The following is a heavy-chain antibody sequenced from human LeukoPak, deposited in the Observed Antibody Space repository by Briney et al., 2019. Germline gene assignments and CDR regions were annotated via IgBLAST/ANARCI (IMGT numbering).Heavy chain of an antibody. CDR1: GGSISSSSYY. CDR2: IYYSGST. Sequence: TSETLSLTCTVSGGSISSSSYYWGWIRQPPGKGLEWIGSIYYSGSTYYNPSLKSRVTISVDTSKNQFSLKLSSVTAADTAVYYCARAGVYSSSWYPDYYYMDVWGKGTTVTVSS. V-gene: IGHV4-39*07. J-gene: IGHJ6*03. D-gene: IGHD6-13*01. CDR3: ARAGVYSSSWYPDYYYMDV.